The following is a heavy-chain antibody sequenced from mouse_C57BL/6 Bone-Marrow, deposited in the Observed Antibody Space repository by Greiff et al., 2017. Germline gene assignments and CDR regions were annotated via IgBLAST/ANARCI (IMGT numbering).Heavy chain of an antibody. D-gene: IGHD2-4*01. CDR3: ARGYDYDYAMDY. CDR1: GYSFTDYN. CDR2: INPNDGTT. J-gene: IGHJ4*01. Sequence: VQLQESGPELVKPGASVKISCKASGYSFTDYNMNWVKQSNGKSLEWIGVINPNDGTTSYNQKFKGKATLTVDQSSSTAYMQLNSLTSEEAAVYYCARGYDYDYAMDYWGQGTSVTVSS. V-gene: IGHV1-39*01.